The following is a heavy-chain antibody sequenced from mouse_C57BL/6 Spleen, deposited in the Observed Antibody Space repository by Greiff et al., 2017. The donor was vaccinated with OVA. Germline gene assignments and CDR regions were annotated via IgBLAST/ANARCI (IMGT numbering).Heavy chain of an antibody. V-gene: IGHV1-69*01. CDR1: GYTFTSYW. J-gene: IGHJ4*01. Sequence: QVQLQQPGAELVMPGASVKLSCKASGYTFTSYWMHWVKQRPGQGLEWIGEIDPSDSYTNYNQKFKGKSTLTVDKSSSTAYMQLSSLTSEDSAVYYCARFGNYSYAMDYRGQGTSVTVSS. CDR3: ARFGNYSYAMDY. D-gene: IGHD2-1*01. CDR2: IDPSDSYT.